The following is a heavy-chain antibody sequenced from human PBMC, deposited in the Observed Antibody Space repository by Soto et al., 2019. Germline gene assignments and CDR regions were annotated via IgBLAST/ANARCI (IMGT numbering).Heavy chain of an antibody. J-gene: IGHJ4*02. Sequence: GGSLRLSCEDSGFTFSSYGMHWVRQAPGKGLEWVAVISYDGSNKYYADSVKGRFTISRDNSKNTLYLQMNSLRAEDTAVYYCAKDHKGYCSGGSCRFFDYWGQGTLVTVSS. V-gene: IGHV3-30*18. CDR3: AKDHKGYCSGGSCRFFDY. D-gene: IGHD2-15*01. CDR1: GFTFSSYG. CDR2: ISYDGSNK.